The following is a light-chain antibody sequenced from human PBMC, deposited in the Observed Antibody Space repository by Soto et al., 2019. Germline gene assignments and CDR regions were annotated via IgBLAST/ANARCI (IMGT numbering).Light chain of an antibody. J-gene: IGLJ1*01. V-gene: IGLV2-14*01. Sequence: QSVLTQPASVSGSPGQSINISCTGTSSDVGGYNYVSWYQQHPGKAPKLMIYDVSNRPSGVSNRFSGSKSGNTASLTISGLQAEDEADYYCCSYTSSSTYVFGTGTQLTVL. CDR3: CSYTSSSTYV. CDR2: DVS. CDR1: SSDVGGYNY.